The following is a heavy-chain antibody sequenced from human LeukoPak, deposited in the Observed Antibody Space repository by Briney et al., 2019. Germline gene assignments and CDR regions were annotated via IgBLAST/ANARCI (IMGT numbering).Heavy chain of an antibody. CDR1: GFTFSSNY. CDR2: IYSGGST. V-gene: IGHV3-53*01. CDR3: ARDTCSSTSCYHDY. D-gene: IGHD2-2*01. J-gene: IGHJ4*02. Sequence: PGGSLRLSCAASGFTFSSNYMSWVRQAPGKGLEWVSVIYSGGSTYYADSVKGRFTISRDNSKNTLYLQMNSLRAEDTAVYYCARDTCSSTSCYHDYWGQGTLVTVSS.